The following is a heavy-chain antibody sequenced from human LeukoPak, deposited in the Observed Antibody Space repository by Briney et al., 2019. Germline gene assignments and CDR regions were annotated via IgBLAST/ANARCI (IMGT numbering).Heavy chain of an antibody. CDR3: ARDLVVGARPTDY. CDR1: DFTFSSYS. D-gene: IGHD1-26*01. J-gene: IGHJ4*02. V-gene: IGHV3-21*01. CDR2: ISSSSSYI. Sequence: GGSLRLSCAASDFTFSSYSMNWVRQAPGKGLEWVSSISSSSSYIYYADSVKGRFTISRDNAKNSLYLQMNSLRAEDTAVYYCARDLVVGARPTDYWGQGTLVTVSS.